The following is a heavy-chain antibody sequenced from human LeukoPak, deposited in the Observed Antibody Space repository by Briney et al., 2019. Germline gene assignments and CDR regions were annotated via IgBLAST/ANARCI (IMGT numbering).Heavy chain of an antibody. V-gene: IGHV3-23*01. J-gene: IGHJ3*02. D-gene: IGHD2-21*02. Sequence: GGSLRLSCAASGFTFRNYDMTWVRQAPGKGLEWVSAFSGTGGNTYYADSVKGRFTISRDNSKNTLYLRMNSLRAEDTAVYYCAKVVVTSWAFDIWGQGTMVTASS. CDR2: FSGTGGNT. CDR3: AKVVVTSWAFDI. CDR1: GFTFRNYD.